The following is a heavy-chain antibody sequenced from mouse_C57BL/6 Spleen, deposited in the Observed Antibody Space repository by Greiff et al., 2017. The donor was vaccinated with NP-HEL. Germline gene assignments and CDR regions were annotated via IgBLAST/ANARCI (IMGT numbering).Heavy chain of an antibody. J-gene: IGHJ2*01. CDR1: GYSFTDYN. CDR2: INPNYGTT. V-gene: IGHV1-39*01. Sequence: EVKLMESGPELVKPGASVKISCKASGYSFTDYNMNWVKQSNGKSLEWIGVINPNYGTTSYNQKFKGKATLTVDQSSSTAYMQLNRLTSEDSAVYYCARTHYYGSSFDYWGQGTTLTVSS. CDR3: ARTHYYGSSFDY. D-gene: IGHD1-1*01.